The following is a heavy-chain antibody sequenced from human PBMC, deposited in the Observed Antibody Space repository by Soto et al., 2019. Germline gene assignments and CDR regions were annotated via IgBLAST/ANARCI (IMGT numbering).Heavy chain of an antibody. J-gene: IGHJ6*02. V-gene: IGHV3-30-3*01. CDR1: GFNIRGHG. CDR3: ARDPHLRGDYYDSSGFRARHPLTGMDV. CDR2: ISYEGSNK. D-gene: IGHD3-22*01. Sequence: GGSLRHSYGAVGFNIRGHGVRWVLQTTGKGLEWVAVISYEGSNKYYADSVKGRFTISRDNSKNTLYLQMDSLRAEDTAVYYCARDPHLRGDYYDSSGFRARHPLTGMDVLGQGTTVTVSS.